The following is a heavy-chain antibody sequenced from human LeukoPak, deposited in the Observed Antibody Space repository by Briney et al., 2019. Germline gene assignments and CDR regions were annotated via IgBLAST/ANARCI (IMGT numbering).Heavy chain of an antibody. V-gene: IGHV3-30-3*01. CDR2: ISYDGSNK. CDR3: GSGCYYVDY. CDR1: GFTFSSYA. D-gene: IGHD4/OR15-4a*01. J-gene: IGHJ4*02. Sequence: GGSLRLSCAASGFTFSSYAMHWVRQAPGKGLEWVAVISYDGSNKYYADSVKGRFTISRDNSKNTLYLQMNSLRAEDTAVYYCGSGCYYVDYWGQGTLVTVSS.